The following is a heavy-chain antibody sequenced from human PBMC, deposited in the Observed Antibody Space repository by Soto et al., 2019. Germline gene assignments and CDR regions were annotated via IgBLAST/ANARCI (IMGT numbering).Heavy chain of an antibody. V-gene: IGHV3-23*01. CDR2: ISESGGNT. J-gene: IGHJ6*02. CDR3: ARGNGMDV. CDR1: GFIFKNYA. Sequence: EVQLLASGGGLVQFGGSLRLSCAASGFIFKNYAMTWVRQAPGKGLEWVSGISESGGNTYYADSVKGRFTVSRDNSKNTVYMQLNSLRAEDTAVYYCARGNGMDVWGQGTTVTVSS.